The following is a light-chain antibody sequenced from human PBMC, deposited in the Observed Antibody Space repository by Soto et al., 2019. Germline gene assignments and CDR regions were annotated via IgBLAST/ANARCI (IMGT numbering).Light chain of an antibody. V-gene: IGKV3-15*01. CDR2: GAS. CDR3: QQYNNWPPGT. J-gene: IGKJ2*01. Sequence: EIVMTQSPATLSVSPGERATLSCRASQSVSSNLAWYQQKPGQAPRLLIYGASTRAIGIPARFSGSGSGTEFTLTISSLQSEDFAVYYCQQYNNWPPGTFGQGTKLEIK. CDR1: QSVSSN.